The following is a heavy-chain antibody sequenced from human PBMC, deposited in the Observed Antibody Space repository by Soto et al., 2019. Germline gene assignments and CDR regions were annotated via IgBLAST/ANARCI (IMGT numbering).Heavy chain of an antibody. D-gene: IGHD6-13*01. CDR3: ARGSDRAAAAVFYYYYGMDV. CDR2: IYYSGST. Sequence: SETLSLTCNVSGGSVSSGSYYWSWIRQPPGKGLEWIGYIYYSGSTNYNPSLKSRVTISVDTSKNQFSLKLSSVTAADTAVYYCARGSDRAAAAVFYYYYGMDVWGQGTTVTVSS. J-gene: IGHJ6*02. V-gene: IGHV4-61*01. CDR1: GGSVSSGSYY.